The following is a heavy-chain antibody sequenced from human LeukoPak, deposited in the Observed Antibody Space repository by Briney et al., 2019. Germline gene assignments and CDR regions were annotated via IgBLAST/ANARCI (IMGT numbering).Heavy chain of an antibody. CDR3: ASSTYNYDYALDV. V-gene: IGHV3-23*01. J-gene: IGHJ6*02. CDR1: GFTFSIYA. Sequence: GGSLRLSCAASGFTFSIYAMSWVRQAPGKGLEWVSLINDSGRRTYYADSVKGRFTVSRDNSKYTLYLQMNSLRVEDTAVYYCASSTYNYDYALDVWGQGTTVTVSS. CDR2: INDSGRRT. D-gene: IGHD5-24*01.